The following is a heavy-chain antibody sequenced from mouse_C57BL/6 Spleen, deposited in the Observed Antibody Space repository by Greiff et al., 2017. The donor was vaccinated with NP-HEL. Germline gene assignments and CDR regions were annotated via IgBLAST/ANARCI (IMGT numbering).Heavy chain of an antibody. CDR2: INPGSGGT. V-gene: IGHV1-54*01. J-gene: IGHJ4*01. D-gene: IGHD2-1*01. Sequence: VQLQQSGAELVRPGTSVKVSCKASGYAFTNYLIEWVKQRPGQGLEWIGVINPGSGGTNYNEKSKGKATLTADKSSSTAYMQLSSLTSEDAAVYFCAREEIYYGYYYAMDYWGQGTSVTVSS. CDR1: GYAFTNYL. CDR3: AREEIYYGYYYAMDY.